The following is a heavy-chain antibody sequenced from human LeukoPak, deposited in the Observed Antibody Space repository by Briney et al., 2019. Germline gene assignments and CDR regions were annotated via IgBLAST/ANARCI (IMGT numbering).Heavy chain of an antibody. CDR3: AKVRWELLLGY. D-gene: IGHD1-26*01. J-gene: IGHJ4*02. CDR1: GFSFSAYG. V-gene: IGHV3-23*01. Sequence: GGSLRLSCAATGFSFSAYGVHWVRQAPGKGLEWVSAISGSGGSTYYADSVKGRFTISRDNSKNTLYLQMNSLRAEDTAVYYCAKVRWELLLGYWGQGTLVTVSS. CDR2: ISGSGGST.